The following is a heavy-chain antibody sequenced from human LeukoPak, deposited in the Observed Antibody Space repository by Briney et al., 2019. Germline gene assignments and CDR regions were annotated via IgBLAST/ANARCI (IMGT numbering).Heavy chain of an antibody. Sequence: ASVNVSCKASGGTFSSYAISWVRQAPGQGLEWMGGIIPIFGTANYAQKFQGRVTITADESTSTAYMELSSLRSEDTAVYYCARMVATYYNDSSGYSYFDCWGQGTLVTVSS. V-gene: IGHV1-69*13. CDR1: GGTFSSYA. CDR2: IIPIFGTA. CDR3: ARMVATYYNDSSGYSYFDC. J-gene: IGHJ4*02. D-gene: IGHD3-22*01.